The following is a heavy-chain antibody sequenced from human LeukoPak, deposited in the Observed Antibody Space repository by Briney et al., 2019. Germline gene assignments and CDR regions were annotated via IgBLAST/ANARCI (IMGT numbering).Heavy chain of an antibody. V-gene: IGHV1-18*01. CDR1: GYTFTSYA. CDR3: AKERTLYYGSGSFYDY. D-gene: IGHD3-10*01. CDR2: ISAYNGNT. J-gene: IGHJ4*02. Sequence: ASVKVSCKASGYTFTSYAMHWVRQAPGQGLEWMGWISAYNGNTNYAQKLQGRVTMTTDTSTSTAYMELRSLRSDDTAVYYCAKERTLYYGSGSFYDYWGQGTLVTVSS.